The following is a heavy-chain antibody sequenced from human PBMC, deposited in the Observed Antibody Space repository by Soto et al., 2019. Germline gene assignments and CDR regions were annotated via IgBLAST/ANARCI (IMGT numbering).Heavy chain of an antibody. V-gene: IGHV1-18*01. D-gene: IGHD6-25*01. CDR1: GYAFTSYG. CDR3: VREMGTSSGPQNFLDY. CDR2: ISPNSGAT. Sequence: VSVKVSCKASGYAFTSYGIIWLRQATGKGLEWMGYISPNSGATTYAQNLQGRLTLTTDTSTSTAYMELRSLSSDDTAIYYCVREMGTSSGPQNFLDYWGMGALVTVSS. J-gene: IGHJ4*02.